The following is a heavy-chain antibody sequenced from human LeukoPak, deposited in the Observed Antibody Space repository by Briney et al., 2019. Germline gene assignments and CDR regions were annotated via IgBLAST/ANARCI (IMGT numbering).Heavy chain of an antibody. CDR2: IYYSGST. CDR3: ARLVLTGYYSLLDYYYYYGMDV. V-gene: IGHV4-39*01. D-gene: IGHD3-9*01. Sequence: PSETLSLTCTVSGGSISSSSYYWGWIRQPPGKGLEWIGSIYYSGSTYYNPSLKSRVTISVDTSKNQFSLKLSSVTAADTAVYYCARLVLTGYYSLLDYYYYYGMDVWGQGTTVTVSS. J-gene: IGHJ6*02. CDR1: GGSISSSSYY.